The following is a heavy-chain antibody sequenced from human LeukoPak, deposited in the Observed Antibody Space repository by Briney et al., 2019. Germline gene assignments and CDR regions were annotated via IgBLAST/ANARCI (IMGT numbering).Heavy chain of an antibody. CDR1: GYRFTSYW. CDR2: IYPADSGT. D-gene: IGHD3-3*01. V-gene: IGHV5-51*01. J-gene: IGHJ4*02. CDR3: ARLFRGSEHYLDY. Sequence: GESLKISCKNSGYRFTSYWIGWVRQMPGKGLEWMGIIYPADSGTRYSPSFQGQVTISADKSISTTYLQWSSLKASDTAMYYCARLFRGSEHYLDYWGQGTLVTVSS.